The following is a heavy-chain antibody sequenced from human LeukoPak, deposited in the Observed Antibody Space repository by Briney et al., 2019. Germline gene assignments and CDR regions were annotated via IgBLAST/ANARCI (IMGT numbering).Heavy chain of an antibody. J-gene: IGHJ6*02. Sequence: KPGGSLRLSCAASGFTFSDYYMSWIRQAPGKGLEWVSYISSSGSTIYYADSVKGRFTISRDNAKNSLYLQMNSLRAEDTDVYYCARVEMATAMAYYYYGMDVWGQGTTVTVSS. V-gene: IGHV3-11*01. CDR2: ISSSGSTI. CDR1: GFTFSDYY. CDR3: ARVEMATAMAYYYYGMDV. D-gene: IGHD5-24*01.